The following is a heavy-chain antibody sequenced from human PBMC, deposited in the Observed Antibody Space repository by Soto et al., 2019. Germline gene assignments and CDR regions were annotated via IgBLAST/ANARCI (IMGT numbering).Heavy chain of an antibody. Sequence: QLQLQESGPGLVKPSETLSLTCTVSGGSISSSSNYWGWIRHPPGKGLEWIGSIFSGGNTYYNPSVKSLVTLSLDTSMNQFSLRLSSVTAADTALYYCARENVELSFWGQGTLVTVSS. V-gene: IGHV4-39*01. CDR2: IFSGGNT. CDR1: GGSISSSSNY. J-gene: IGHJ4*02. D-gene: IGHD1-7*01. CDR3: ARENVELSF.